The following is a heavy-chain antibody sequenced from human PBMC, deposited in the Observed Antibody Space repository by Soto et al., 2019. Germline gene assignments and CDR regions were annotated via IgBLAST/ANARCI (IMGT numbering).Heavy chain of an antibody. V-gene: IGHV3-30*18. D-gene: IGHD5-18*01. CDR3: PKGSTAMTYFDY. CDR1: GFTFSSYG. Sequence: QVQLVESGGGVVQPGRSLRLSCAASGFTFSSYGMHWVRQAPGKGLEWVAVISYDGSNKYYADSVKGRFTISRDNSKNTLYLQMNSLRAEDTAVYYCPKGSTAMTYFDYWGQGTMVTVSS. J-gene: IGHJ4*02. CDR2: ISYDGSNK.